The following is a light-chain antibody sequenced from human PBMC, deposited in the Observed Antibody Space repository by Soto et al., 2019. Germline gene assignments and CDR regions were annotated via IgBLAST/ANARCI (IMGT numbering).Light chain of an antibody. Sequence: DIQLTQSPSTLSASVGDRVTITCRASQSITTWLAWYQQKPGKAPNLLIHDASTLETGVPSRFSGSGSGTEFTLTITSLQPDDFATYYCQQYNTYWTFGQGIRVEIK. CDR2: DAS. J-gene: IGKJ1*01. CDR1: QSITTW. V-gene: IGKV1-5*01. CDR3: QQYNTYWT.